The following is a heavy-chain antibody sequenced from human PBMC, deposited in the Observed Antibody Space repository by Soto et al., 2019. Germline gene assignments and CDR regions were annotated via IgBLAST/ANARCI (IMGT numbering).Heavy chain of an antibody. V-gene: IGHV3-48*03. J-gene: IGHJ4*02. D-gene: IGHD4-4*01. CDR3: ARVRDYSMCYFDY. CDR1: GXTFSSYD. Sequence: GSLRLSCAASGXTFSSYDMNWVRQAPGKGLEWVSYISSSGSTIYYADSVKGRFTISRDNAKNSLYLQMNSLRAEDTAVYYFARVRDYSMCYFDYWGQGTLGTVSS. CDR2: ISSSGSTI.